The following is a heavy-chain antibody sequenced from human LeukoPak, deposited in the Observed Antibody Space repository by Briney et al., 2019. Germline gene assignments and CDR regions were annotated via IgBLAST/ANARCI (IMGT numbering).Heavy chain of an antibody. V-gene: IGHV3-7*05. CDR3: ARPIVATNLDY. Sequence: GGSLRLSCAAPGITFSSIWMSWVRQAPGKGLRWVANIKQDGSEKYYVDSVKGRFTISRDNAKNSLYLQMNSLRAEDTAVYYCARPIVATNLDYWGQGTLVTVSS. D-gene: IGHD5-12*01. CDR2: IKQDGSEK. J-gene: IGHJ4*02. CDR1: GITFSSIW.